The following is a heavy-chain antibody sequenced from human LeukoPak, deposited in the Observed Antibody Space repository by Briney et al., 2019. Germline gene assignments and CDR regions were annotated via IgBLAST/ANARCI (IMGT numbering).Heavy chain of an antibody. V-gene: IGHV4-59*08. CDR2: IYYSGRT. Sequence: PSETLSLTCTVSGGSISRYYWSWIRQPPGKGLEWIGYIYYSGRTNHNPSLKSRVTMSVDTSKNQLSLKLSTVTLGHMAVYDCARHGDSSGYYYYFDYWGQGTLVTVSS. CDR3: ARHGDSSGYYYYFDY. CDR1: GGSISRYY. D-gene: IGHD3-22*01. J-gene: IGHJ4*02.